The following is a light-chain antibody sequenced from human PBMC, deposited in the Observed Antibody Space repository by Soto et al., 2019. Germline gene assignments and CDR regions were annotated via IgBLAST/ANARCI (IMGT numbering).Light chain of an antibody. Sequence: QSALTQPPSASGSPGQSVTISCTGSSSDVGGYNYVSWYQHHPGKAPKLLIYEVTERPSGVPDRFSGSKSGNTAFLTVSGLQAEDEADYYCSSYTNTGPLAVFGGGTQLTVL. V-gene: IGLV2-8*01. J-gene: IGLJ3*02. CDR1: SSDVGGYNY. CDR3: SSYTNTGPLAV. CDR2: EVT.